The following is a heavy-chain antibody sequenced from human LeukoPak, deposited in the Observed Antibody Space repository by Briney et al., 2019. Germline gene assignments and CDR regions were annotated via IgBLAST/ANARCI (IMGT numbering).Heavy chain of an antibody. J-gene: IGHJ4*02. V-gene: IGHV3-21*01. Sequence: GGSLRLSCAASGFTFSSYSMNWVRQAPGRGLEWVSSISSNSAYIYYADSVKGRFTIPRDNAKNSLYLQMNSLRAEDTAVYYCARDGSMISIAVSGQDYWGQGTLVTVSS. CDR3: ARDGSMISIAVSGQDY. CDR1: GFTFSSYS. CDR2: ISSNSAYI. D-gene: IGHD6-19*01.